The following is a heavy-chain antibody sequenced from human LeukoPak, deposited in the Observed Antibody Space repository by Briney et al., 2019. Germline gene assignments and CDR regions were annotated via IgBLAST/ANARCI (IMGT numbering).Heavy chain of an antibody. CDR2: ISAYNGNT. J-gene: IGHJ6*02. CDR3: AREGVCSGGSCYPQKTGYYYYYGMDV. CDR1: GYTFTSYG. V-gene: IGHV1-18*01. Sequence: ASVKVSCKASGYTFTSYGISWVRQAPGQGLEWMGWISAYNGNTNYAQKLQGRVTMTTDTSTSTAYMELRSLRSDDTAVYYCAREGVCSGGSCYPQKTGYYYYYGMDVWGQGTTVTISS. D-gene: IGHD2-15*01.